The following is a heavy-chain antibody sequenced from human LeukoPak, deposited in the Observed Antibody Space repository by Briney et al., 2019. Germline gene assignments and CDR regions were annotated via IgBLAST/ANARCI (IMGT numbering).Heavy chain of an antibody. J-gene: IGHJ6*02. V-gene: IGHV3-30-3*01. CDR1: GFTFSSNA. Sequence: SGGSLRLSCAASGFTFSSNAMHWVRQAPGKGLEWVAVISYDGSNKYYADSVKGRFTISRDNSKNTLYLQMNSLRAEDTAVYYCARENYDILTGYYYGYYYYGMDVWGQGTTVTVSS. CDR3: ARENYDILTGYYYGYYYYGMDV. D-gene: IGHD3-9*01. CDR2: ISYDGSNK.